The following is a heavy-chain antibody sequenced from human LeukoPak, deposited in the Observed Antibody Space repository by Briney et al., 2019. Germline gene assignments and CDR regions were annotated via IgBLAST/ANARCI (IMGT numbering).Heavy chain of an antibody. CDR1: GYSISSGYY. V-gene: IGHV4-38-2*02. CDR2: IYHSGST. J-gene: IGHJ4*02. Sequence: SETLSLTCTVSGYSISSGYYWGWIRQPPGKGLEWIGSIYHSGSTYYNPSLKSRVTISVDTSKNQFSLKLSSVTAADTAVYYCARGGDRSFDYWGQGTLVTVSS. D-gene: IGHD3-10*01. CDR3: ARGGDRSFDY.